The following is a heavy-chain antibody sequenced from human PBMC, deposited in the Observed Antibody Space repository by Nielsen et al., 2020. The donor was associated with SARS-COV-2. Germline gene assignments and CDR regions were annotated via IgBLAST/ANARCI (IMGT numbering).Heavy chain of an antibody. CDR2: IYHSGRT. Sequence: SETLSLTCAVSGGSIRSGGYSWSWIRQPPGKGLEWIGYIYHSGRTYYNPSLKSRVTISVDRSKNQFSLKLSSVTAADTAVYYCARGGRITFGGADDAFGIWGQGTMVTVSS. V-gene: IGHV4-30-2*01. D-gene: IGHD3-16*01. CDR1: GGSIRSGGYS. CDR3: ARGGRITFGGADDAFGI. J-gene: IGHJ3*02.